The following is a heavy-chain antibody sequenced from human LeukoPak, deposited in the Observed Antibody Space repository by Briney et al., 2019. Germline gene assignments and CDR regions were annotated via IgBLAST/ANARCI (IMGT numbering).Heavy chain of an antibody. CDR3: ARDLASYSSGSDAFDI. J-gene: IGHJ3*02. V-gene: IGHV3-21*01. CDR2: ISSSSSYI. Sequence: GGSLRLSCAASGFTFSSYSMNWVRQAPGKGLEWVSSISSSSSYIYYADSVKGRFTISRDNAKNSLYLQMNSLRAEDTAVYYCARDLASYSSGSDAFDIWGQGTMVTVSS. D-gene: IGHD6-19*01. CDR1: GFTFSSYS.